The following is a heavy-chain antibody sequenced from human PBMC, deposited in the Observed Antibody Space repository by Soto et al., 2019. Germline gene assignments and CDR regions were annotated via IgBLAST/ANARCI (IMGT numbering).Heavy chain of an antibody. Sequence: EVQLVESGGGLVQPGGSLRLSCAASGFTFSGYDMHWVRQTTGKGLEWVSAIGTAGDTYYPGSVKGRFTISRENAKNSLYLQMNNLRAEDTAVYYCARDRVEGGGNPTLGYFDLWGRGTLVTVSS. CDR1: GFTFSGYD. CDR2: IGTAGDT. D-gene: IGHD2-15*01. J-gene: IGHJ2*01. V-gene: IGHV3-13*01. CDR3: ARDRVEGGGNPTLGYFDL.